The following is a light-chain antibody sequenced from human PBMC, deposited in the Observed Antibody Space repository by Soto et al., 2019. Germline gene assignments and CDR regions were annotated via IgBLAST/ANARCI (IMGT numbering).Light chain of an antibody. J-gene: IGLJ1*01. CDR3: CSYAGGATYV. CDR1: SSDVGGYKY. CDR2: EVS. Sequence: QSVLTQPASVSGSPGQSITISCTGTSSDVGGYKYVSWYQQHPDKAPKLIIFEVSERPSGVSNRFSGSKSGNAASLTISGLQAEDEADYYCCSYAGGATYVFGTGTKVTVL. V-gene: IGLV2-23*02.